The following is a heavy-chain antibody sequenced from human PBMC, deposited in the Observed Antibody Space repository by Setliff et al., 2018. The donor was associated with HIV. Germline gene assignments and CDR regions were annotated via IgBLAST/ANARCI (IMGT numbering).Heavy chain of an antibody. CDR2: MNQDGSEK. J-gene: IGHJ3*02. CDR3: ARWDRGAAGTYAFDI. CDR1: GFTFSSYW. D-gene: IGHD6-13*01. V-gene: IGHV3-7*01. Sequence: GSLRLSCAASGFTFSSYWMSWVRQAPGKGLEWVANMNQDGSEKDYVDSVKGRFSISRDNARTSLYLQMNSLKTEDTAVYYCARWDRGAAGTYAFDIWGQGTMVTVSS.